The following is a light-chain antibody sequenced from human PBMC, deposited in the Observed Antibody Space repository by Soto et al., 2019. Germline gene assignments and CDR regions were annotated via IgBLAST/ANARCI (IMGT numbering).Light chain of an antibody. CDR2: LGS. CDR1: QSLLHSNGYNY. V-gene: IGKV2-28*01. J-gene: IGKJ1*01. CDR3: MQALQTPGVERT. Sequence: DIVMTQSPLSLPVTPGEPASISCRSSQSLLHSNGYNYLDWYLQKPGQSPQLLIYLGSNRASGVPDRFSGSGSGTDFTLKISRVEAEDVGVYYCMQALQTPGVERTFGQGTKVDIK.